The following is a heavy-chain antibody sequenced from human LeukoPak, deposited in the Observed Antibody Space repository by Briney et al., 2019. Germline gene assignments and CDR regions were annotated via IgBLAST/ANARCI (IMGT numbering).Heavy chain of an antibody. CDR1: GGSISSYY. CDR2: IYYSGST. Sequence: SETLSLTCTVSGGSISSYYWSWIRQPPGRGLEWIGYIYYSGSTNYNPSLKSRVTISVDTSKNQFSLKLSSVTAADTAVYYCARVGTGVPAAELDYWGQGTLVTVSS. D-gene: IGHD2-2*01. CDR3: ARVGTGVPAAELDY. J-gene: IGHJ4*02. V-gene: IGHV4-59*01.